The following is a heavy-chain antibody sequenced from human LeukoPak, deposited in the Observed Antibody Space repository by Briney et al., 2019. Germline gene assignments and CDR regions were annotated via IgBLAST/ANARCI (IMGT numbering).Heavy chain of an antibody. V-gene: IGHV3-7*01. CDR1: GFTFSSYW. CDR3: AGSQVVLPY. D-gene: IGHD6-13*01. CDR2: IKKDGSEK. Sequence: GGSLRLSCAASGFTFSSYWMSWVRQAPGKGLVWVANIKKDGSEKYYVDSVKGRFTISRDNAKNSLYLQMNSPRAEDTAVYYCAGSQVVLPYWGQGTLVTVSS. J-gene: IGHJ4*02.